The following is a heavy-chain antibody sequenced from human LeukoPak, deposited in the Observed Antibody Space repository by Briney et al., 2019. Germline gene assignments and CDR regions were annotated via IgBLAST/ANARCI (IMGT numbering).Heavy chain of an antibody. Sequence: GASVKVSCKASGYTFTSYGISWVRQAPGQGLEWMGWINPNSGGTNYAQKFQGRVTMTRDTSISTAYMELSRLRSDDTAVYYCARAAAAGFDDYWGQGTLVTVSS. V-gene: IGHV1-2*02. CDR3: ARAAAAGFDDY. CDR2: INPNSGGT. CDR1: GYTFTSYG. D-gene: IGHD6-13*01. J-gene: IGHJ4*02.